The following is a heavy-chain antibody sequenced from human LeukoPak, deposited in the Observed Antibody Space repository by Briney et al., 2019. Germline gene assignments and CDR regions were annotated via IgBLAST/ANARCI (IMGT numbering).Heavy chain of an antibody. CDR3: ARDSRGDANWFDP. Sequence: GGSLRLSCAASGFTFSSYSMNWVRQAPGKGLEWDSSISSSSSYIYYADSVKGRFTISRDNAKNSLYLQMNSLRAEDTAVYYCARDSRGDANWFDPWGQGTLVTVSS. V-gene: IGHV3-21*04. CDR2: ISSSSSYI. J-gene: IGHJ5*02. D-gene: IGHD2-21*02. CDR1: GFTFSSYS.